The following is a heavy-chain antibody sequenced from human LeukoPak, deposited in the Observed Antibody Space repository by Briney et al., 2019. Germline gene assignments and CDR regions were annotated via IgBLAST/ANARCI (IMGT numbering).Heavy chain of an antibody. J-gene: IGHJ4*02. D-gene: IGHD3-22*01. Sequence: GESLKISCKGSGYSFTCYWIGWVRQMPGKGLEWMGIIYPGDSDTRYSPSFQGQVTISADKSISTAYLQWSSLKASDTAMYYCARQMSPYYYDSSGYYPFDYWGQGTLVTVSS. CDR3: ARQMSPYYYDSSGYYPFDY. V-gene: IGHV5-51*01. CDR2: IYPGDSDT. CDR1: GYSFTCYW.